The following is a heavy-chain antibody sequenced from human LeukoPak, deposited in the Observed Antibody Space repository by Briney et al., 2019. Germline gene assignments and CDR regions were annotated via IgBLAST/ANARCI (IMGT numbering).Heavy chain of an antibody. J-gene: IGHJ4*02. CDR3: ATSVNWGYHY. CDR2: TYYRSKWYN. CDR1: GDSFSTNSAG. Sequence: SQTLSLTCAISGDSFSTNSAGWHWISQSPSRGLEWLGRTYYRSKWYNNYAVSVKSLITINPDTSKNQFSLQLNSVTPEDTAVYYCATSVNWGYHYWGQGTLVTVSS. V-gene: IGHV6-1*01. D-gene: IGHD7-27*01.